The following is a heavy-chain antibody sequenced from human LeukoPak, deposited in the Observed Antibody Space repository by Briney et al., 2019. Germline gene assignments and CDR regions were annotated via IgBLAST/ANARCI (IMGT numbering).Heavy chain of an antibody. J-gene: IGHJ2*01. V-gene: IGHV3-7*03. CDR1: GFTFRNSW. CDR3: AREFGFHWYFDL. D-gene: IGHD2-21*01. CDR2: IKQDGSEK. Sequence: GGSLRLSCAASGFTFRNSWMSWVRQAPGKGLEWVANIKQDGSEKYYVDSVKGRFTISRDNTKNSLYLQMNSLRAEDMAVYYCAREFGFHWYFDLWGRGTLVTVSS.